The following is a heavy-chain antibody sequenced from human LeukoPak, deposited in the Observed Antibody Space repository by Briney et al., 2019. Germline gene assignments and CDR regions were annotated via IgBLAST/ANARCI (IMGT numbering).Heavy chain of an antibody. CDR1: GFTFSSYA. V-gene: IGHV3-23*01. J-gene: IGHJ5*02. CDR2: ISGSGGST. D-gene: IGHD6-13*01. CDR3: AKGQYSSSWSSEPAFDP. Sequence: GGSLRLSCAASGFTFSSYAMSWVRQAPGKGLEWVSAISGSGGSTYYADSVKGRFTISRDNSKNMLYLQMNSLRAEDTAVYYCAKGQYSSSWSSEPAFDPWGQGTLVTVSS.